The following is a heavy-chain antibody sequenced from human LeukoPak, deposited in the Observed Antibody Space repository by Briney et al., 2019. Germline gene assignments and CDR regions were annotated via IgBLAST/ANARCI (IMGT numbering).Heavy chain of an antibody. CDR2: ISYDGSNK. J-gene: IGHJ4*02. D-gene: IGHD5-18*01. Sequence: PGGSLRLSCAASGFTFSSYAMHWVRQAPGKGLEWVAVISYDGSNKYYADSVKGRFTISRDNSKNTLYLQMNSLRAEDTAVYYCARGKKYSYGVYYWGQGTLVTVSS. CDR3: ARGKKYSYGVYY. V-gene: IGHV3-30-3*01. CDR1: GFTFSSYA.